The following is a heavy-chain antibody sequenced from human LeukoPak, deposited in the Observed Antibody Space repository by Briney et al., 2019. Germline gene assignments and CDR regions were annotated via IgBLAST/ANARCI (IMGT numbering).Heavy chain of an antibody. CDR3: ARARGYSYGIFDY. V-gene: IGHV4-34*01. CDR1: GGSFSGYY. Sequence: SETLSLTCAVYGGSFSGYYWSWIRQPPGKGLEWLGEINHSGSTNYNPSLKSRFTISVDTSKNQFSLKLSSVTAADTAVYYCARARGYSYGIFDYWGQGTLVTVSS. D-gene: IGHD5-18*01. J-gene: IGHJ4*02. CDR2: INHSGST.